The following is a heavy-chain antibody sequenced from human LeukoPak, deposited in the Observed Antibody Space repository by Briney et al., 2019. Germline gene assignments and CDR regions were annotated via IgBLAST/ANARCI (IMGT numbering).Heavy chain of an antibody. Sequence: GGSLRLSCAASGFTFSSYWMTWVRQAPGKRLEWVANIKQDGSEKYYVDSVKGRFTISRDNAKNSLYLQVNSLRAEDTAVYYCARRASRSWSFDYWGQGTLVTVSS. CDR2: IKQDGSEK. V-gene: IGHV3-7*01. D-gene: IGHD6-13*01. CDR3: ARRASRSWSFDY. CDR1: GFTFSSYW. J-gene: IGHJ4*02.